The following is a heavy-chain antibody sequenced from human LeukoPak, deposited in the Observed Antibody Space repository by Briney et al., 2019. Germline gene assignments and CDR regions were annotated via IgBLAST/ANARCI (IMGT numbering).Heavy chain of an antibody. CDR3: AKLYYYDSSGY. D-gene: IGHD3-22*01. V-gene: IGHV3-23*01. Sequence: GGSLRVSCAASGFTVSCNYMSWVRQAPGKGVEWVSGVSDSGGSTYYADSVKGRFTISRDNSKNTRYLQMNSLRAEDTAVYYCAKLYYYDSSGYWGQGTLVTVSS. J-gene: IGHJ4*02. CDR1: GFTVSCNY. CDR2: VSDSGGST.